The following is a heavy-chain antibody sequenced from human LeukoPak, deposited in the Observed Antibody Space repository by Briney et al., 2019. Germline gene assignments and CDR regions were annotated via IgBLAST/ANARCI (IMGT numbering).Heavy chain of an antibody. CDR1: GFTFSSYS. CDR3: ASTIFGVVPRYYYYYGMDV. CDR2: ISSSGSTI. V-gene: IGHV3-48*04. Sequence: GGSLRLSCAASGFTFSSYSMNWVRQAPGKGLEWVSYISSSGSTIYYADSVKGRFTISRDNAKNSLYLQMNSLRAEDTAVYYCASTIFGVVPRYYYYYGMDVWGQGTTVTVSS. D-gene: IGHD3-3*01. J-gene: IGHJ6*02.